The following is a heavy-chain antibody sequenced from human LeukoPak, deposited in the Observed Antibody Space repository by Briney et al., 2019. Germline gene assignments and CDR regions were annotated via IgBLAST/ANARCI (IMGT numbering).Heavy chain of an antibody. V-gene: IGHV1-46*01. CDR1: GGTFSSYA. Sequence: ASVKVSCKASGGTFSSYAISWVRQAPGQGLEWMGIINPSGGSTSYAQKFQGRVTMTRDTSTSTVYMELSSLRSEDTAVYYCARDSSGWYGMDVWGQGTTVTVSS. CDR3: ARDSSGWYGMDV. D-gene: IGHD6-19*01. CDR2: INPSGGST. J-gene: IGHJ6*02.